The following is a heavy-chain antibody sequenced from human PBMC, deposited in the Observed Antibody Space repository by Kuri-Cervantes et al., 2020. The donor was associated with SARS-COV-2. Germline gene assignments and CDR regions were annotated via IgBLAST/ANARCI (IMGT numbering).Heavy chain of an antibody. CDR3: TTDLPNPTYPRYYYYYYGMDV. Sequence: GGSPRLSCAASGFTFSNAWMSWVRQAPGKGLEWVGRIKSKTDGGTTDYAAPVKGRFTISRDDSKNTLYLQMNSLKTEDTAVYYCTTDLPNPTYPRYYYYYYGMDVWGQGTTVTVSS. V-gene: IGHV3-15*01. D-gene: IGHD2-2*02. J-gene: IGHJ6*02. CDR2: IKSKTDGGTT. CDR1: GFTFSNAW.